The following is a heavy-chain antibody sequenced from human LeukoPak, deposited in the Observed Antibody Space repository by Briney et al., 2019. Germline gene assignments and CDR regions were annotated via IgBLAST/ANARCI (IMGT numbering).Heavy chain of an antibody. J-gene: IGHJ4*02. CDR1: GFTVSSSY. V-gene: IGHV3-23*01. Sequence: GGSLRLSCAASGFTVSSSYMSWVRQAPGKGLEWVAAMSESGSSTWYADSVKGRLTISRDNSKNTLFLQMNSLRAEDTAVYYCAKDLYDSSGSRYDYWGQGTLVTVSS. CDR3: AKDLYDSSGSRYDY. CDR2: MSESGSST. D-gene: IGHD3-22*01.